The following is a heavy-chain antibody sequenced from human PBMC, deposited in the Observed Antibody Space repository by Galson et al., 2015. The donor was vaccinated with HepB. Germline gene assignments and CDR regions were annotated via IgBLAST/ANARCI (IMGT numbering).Heavy chain of an antibody. J-gene: IGHJ2*01. V-gene: IGHV2-5*02. CDR3: GNRRHDSSGNWDNGYFDL. Sequence: PALVKPTQTLTLTCTFSGFSLSTSGVGVGWVRQPPGKALEWLAVIYWDDDKRYNPSLKNRLTISKGTSNSHVVLTLTNVDSADTATYFCGNRRHDSSGNWDNGYFDLWGRGTLVTVSS. CDR2: IYWDDDK. CDR1: GFSLSTSGVG. D-gene: IGHD1/OR15-1a*01.